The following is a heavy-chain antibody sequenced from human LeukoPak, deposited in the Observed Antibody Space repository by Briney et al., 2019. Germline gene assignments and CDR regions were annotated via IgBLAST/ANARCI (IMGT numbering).Heavy chain of an antibody. CDR3: ARGQSWAFDY. D-gene: IGHD1-26*01. CDR1: GFTFSSYW. Sequence: PGGSLRLSCVASGFTFSSYWMTWVRQAPGKGLEWVANIKPDGSEQYYVDSVKGRFTFSRDNAKNSVSLQMNSLRAEDTAVYYCARGQSWAFDYWGQGTLVTVSS. V-gene: IGHV3-7*04. CDR2: IKPDGSEQ. J-gene: IGHJ4*02.